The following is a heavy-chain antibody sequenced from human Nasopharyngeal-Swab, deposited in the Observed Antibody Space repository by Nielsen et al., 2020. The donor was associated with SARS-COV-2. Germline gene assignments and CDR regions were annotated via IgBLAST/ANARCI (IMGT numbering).Heavy chain of an antibody. J-gene: IGHJ6*03. Sequence: SETLSLTCTVSGDSINSYYWSWIRQPPGKGLEWIGYIYYTGNTNYNPSLKSRVTISVDTSKNQFSLKLSSVTAADTAVYYCARGELLNSYYYYYMDVWGKGTTVTVSS. D-gene: IGHD1-26*01. CDR2: IYYTGNT. V-gene: IGHV4-59*08. CDR1: GDSINSYY. CDR3: ARGELLNSYYYYYMDV.